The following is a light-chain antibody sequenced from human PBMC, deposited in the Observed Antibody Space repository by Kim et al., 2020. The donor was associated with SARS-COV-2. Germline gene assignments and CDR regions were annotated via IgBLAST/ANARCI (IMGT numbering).Light chain of an antibody. J-gene: IGLJ2*01. CDR2: EVS. V-gene: IGLV2-18*02. CDR1: TSDVGSYNL. CDR3: SSYTSSSTWV. Sequence: SGTISCTGTTSDVGSYNLVSWYQQPPGTAPKLMIYEVSNRPSGVPDRFSGSKSGNTASLTISGLQAEDEADYFCSSYTSSSTWVFGGGTQLTVL.